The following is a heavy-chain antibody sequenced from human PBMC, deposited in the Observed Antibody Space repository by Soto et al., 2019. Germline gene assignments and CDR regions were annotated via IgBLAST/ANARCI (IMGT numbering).Heavy chain of an antibody. CDR2: FSAGGSR. D-gene: IGHD6-19*01. V-gene: IGHV3-23*01. J-gene: IGHJ4*02. Sequence: PGGSLRLSCAASGFTVSSSAMIWVRQAPGKGLEWVATFSAGGSRYYADSVKGRFTISRNSSQNTLYLQMNGLRAEDTALYYCAKDRGSGGIVAGTPDYWGQGTLVTV. CDR1: GFTVSSSA. CDR3: AKDRGSGGIVAGTPDY.